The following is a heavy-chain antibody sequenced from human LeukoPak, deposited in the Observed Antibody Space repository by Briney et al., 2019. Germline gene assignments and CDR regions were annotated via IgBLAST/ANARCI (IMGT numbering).Heavy chain of an antibody. CDR2: INHSGST. Sequence: PETLSLTCAVYGGSFSGYYWSWVRQPPGKGGEWIGEINHSGSTNYNPSLKSRVTISVDTSKNQFSLKLSSVTAADTAVYYCARGRTIFGVVTLNWFDPWGQGTLVTVSS. CDR1: GGSFSGYY. J-gene: IGHJ5*02. V-gene: IGHV4-34*01. D-gene: IGHD3-3*01. CDR3: ARGRTIFGVVTLNWFDP.